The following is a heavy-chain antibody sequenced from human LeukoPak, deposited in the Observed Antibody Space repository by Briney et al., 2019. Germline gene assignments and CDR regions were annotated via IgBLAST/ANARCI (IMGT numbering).Heavy chain of an antibody. V-gene: IGHV1-18*01. D-gene: IGHD3-22*01. Sequence: GASVKVSCKASGYTFTSYGISWVRQAPGQGLEWMGWISAYNGNTNYAQKLQGRVTMTTDTSTSTAYMELRSLRSDDTAVCYCARDPQYYYDSKPDYWGQGTLVTVSS. J-gene: IGHJ4*02. CDR2: ISAYNGNT. CDR1: GYTFTSYG. CDR3: ARDPQYYYDSKPDY.